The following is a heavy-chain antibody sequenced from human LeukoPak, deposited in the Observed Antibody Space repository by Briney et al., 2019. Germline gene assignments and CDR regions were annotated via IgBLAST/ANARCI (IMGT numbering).Heavy chain of an antibody. V-gene: IGHV4-31*03. Sequence: PSQTLSLTCTVSGGSISSGGYSWSWIRQHPGKGLEWIGYIYYSGSTYYNPSLKSRVTISVDTSKNQFSLKLSSVTAADTAVYYCARLPYCGGDCNAEYFQHWGQGTLVTVSS. CDR3: ARLPYCGGDCNAEYFQH. D-gene: IGHD2-21*02. CDR2: IYYSGST. CDR1: GGSISSGGYS. J-gene: IGHJ1*01.